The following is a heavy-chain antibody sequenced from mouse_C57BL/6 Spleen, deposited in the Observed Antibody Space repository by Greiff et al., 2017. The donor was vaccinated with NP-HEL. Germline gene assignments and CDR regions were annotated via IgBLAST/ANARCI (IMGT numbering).Heavy chain of an antibody. CDR2: IRNKANGYTT. CDR3: AKGGYGDFDY. CDR1: GFTFTDYY. Sequence: DVQLVESGGGLVQPGGSLSLSCAASGFTFTDYYMSWVRQPPGKALEWLGFIRNKANGYTTEYSASVKGRFTISRDNSQSILYLQMNALRAEDSATYYCAKGGYGDFDYWGQGTTLTVSS. D-gene: IGHD2-2*01. J-gene: IGHJ2*01. V-gene: IGHV7-3*01.